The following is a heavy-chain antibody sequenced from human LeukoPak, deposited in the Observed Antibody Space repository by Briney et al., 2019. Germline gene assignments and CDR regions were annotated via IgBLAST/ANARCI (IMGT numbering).Heavy chain of an antibody. J-gene: IGHJ3*02. Sequence: SETLSLTCTVSGGSISSGSYYWSWIRQPAGKGLEWVRRIYTSGSPNYNPSLKSQHPLSVDASKNQFSLQLSSVTAADTVVYYCERELRDAFDIWGQGTMVTVSS. CDR2: IYTSGSP. CDR1: GGSISSGSYY. D-gene: IGHD4-17*01. V-gene: IGHV4-61*02. CDR3: ERELRDAFDI.